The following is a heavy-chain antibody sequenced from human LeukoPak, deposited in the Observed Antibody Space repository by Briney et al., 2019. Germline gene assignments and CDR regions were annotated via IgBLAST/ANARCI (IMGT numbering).Heavy chain of an antibody. J-gene: IGHJ5*02. CDR3: ARGYSSSRRFDP. V-gene: IGHV3-21*01. Sequence: GGSLRLSCPASGFTFSSYGMHWVRQAPGKGLEWVSSISSSSSYIYYADSVKGRFTISRDNAKNSLYLQMNSLRAEDTAVYYCARGYSSSRRFDPWGQGTLVTVSS. D-gene: IGHD6-6*01. CDR1: GFTFSSYG. CDR2: ISSSSSYI.